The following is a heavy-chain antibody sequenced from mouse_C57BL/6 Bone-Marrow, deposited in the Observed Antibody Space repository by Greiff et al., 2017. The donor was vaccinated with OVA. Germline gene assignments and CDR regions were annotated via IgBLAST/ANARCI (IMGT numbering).Heavy chain of an antibody. Sequence: QVQLQQPGAELVRPGSSVKLSCKASGYTFTSYWMDWVKQRPGQGLEWIGNIYPSDSETHYNQKFKDKATLTVDKSSSTAYMQLSSLTSEDSAVYYCAGGLRRCAYWGQGTLVTVSA. D-gene: IGHD2-12*01. CDR1: GYTFTSYW. CDR3: AGGLRRCAY. J-gene: IGHJ3*01. V-gene: IGHV1-61*01. CDR2: IYPSDSET.